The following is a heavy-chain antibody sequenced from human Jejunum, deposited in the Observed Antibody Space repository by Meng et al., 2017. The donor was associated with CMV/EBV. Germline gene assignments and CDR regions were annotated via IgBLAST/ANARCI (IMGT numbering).Heavy chain of an antibody. D-gene: IGHD5-24*01. Sequence: SCEASGFTFSSYWMHWVRQAPGKGLVWVSRINPGGITTNYADSVKGRFSISRDNAKNTLYLQMNGLRADDTAVYYCATAGNYRLDTWGQGTLVTVSS. CDR3: ATAGNYRLDT. J-gene: IGHJ4*02. V-gene: IGHV3-74*01. CDR2: INPGGITT. CDR1: GFTFSSYW.